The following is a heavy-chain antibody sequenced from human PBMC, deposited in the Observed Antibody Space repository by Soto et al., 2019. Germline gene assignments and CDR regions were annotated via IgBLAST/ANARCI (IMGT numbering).Heavy chain of an antibody. CDR1: GYTFTSYY. D-gene: IGHD2-21*02. Sequence: QVQLVQSGAEVKKPGASVKVSCKASGYTFTSYYMNWVRQAPGQGLEWLGIINPSGGYTTYAQRFLGRVPMTSDTSTSTVHMELGSLTSEDTAVYYCARGGGIVVATAPYDHWGQGTLVTVSS. CDR3: ARGGGIVVATAPYDH. V-gene: IGHV1-46*03. CDR2: INPSGGYT. J-gene: IGHJ4*02.